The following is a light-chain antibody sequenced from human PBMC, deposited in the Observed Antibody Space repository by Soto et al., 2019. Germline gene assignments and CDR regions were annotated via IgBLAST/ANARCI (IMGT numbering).Light chain of an antibody. J-gene: IGKJ1*01. V-gene: IGKV1-6*01. CDR3: LQYYNFSWT. CDR2: AAS. CDR1: QDIRNT. Sequence: AIQMTQSPSSLSASVGDRVAISCRASQDIRNTLAWYQQKPGEAPKLLIFAASNLQSGVPSRFSGSGSVTDFTLAITGLQPADFETYYCLQYYNFSWTFGQGTKVDIX.